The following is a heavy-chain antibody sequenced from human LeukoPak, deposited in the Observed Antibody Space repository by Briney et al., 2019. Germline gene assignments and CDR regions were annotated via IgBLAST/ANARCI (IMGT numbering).Heavy chain of an antibody. CDR1: GYTFTSYD. V-gene: IGHV1-8*01. Sequence: GASVKVSCKASGYTFTSYDINWVRQATGQGLEWMGWMNPNSGNTGYAQKFQGRVTMTRNTSISTAYMELSSLRSEDTAVYYCARNDYGDFEYYYGMDVWGQGTTVTVSS. D-gene: IGHD4-17*01. CDR3: ARNDYGDFEYYYGMDV. CDR2: MNPNSGNT. J-gene: IGHJ6*02.